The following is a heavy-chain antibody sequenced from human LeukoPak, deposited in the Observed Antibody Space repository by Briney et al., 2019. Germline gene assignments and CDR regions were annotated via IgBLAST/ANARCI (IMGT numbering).Heavy chain of an antibody. V-gene: IGHV3-7*01. CDR1: GFAFSGHW. D-gene: IGHD6-13*01. CDR3: ARDGVAAGVYFDC. Sequence: GGSLRLSCAASGFAFSGHWMSWVRQAPGKGLEWVANINQDGSEIYYLDSVKGRFIFSRDNAKNSLYLQMNNLRAEDTAVYYCARDGVAAGVYFDCWGQGTLVTVSS. J-gene: IGHJ4*02. CDR2: INQDGSEI.